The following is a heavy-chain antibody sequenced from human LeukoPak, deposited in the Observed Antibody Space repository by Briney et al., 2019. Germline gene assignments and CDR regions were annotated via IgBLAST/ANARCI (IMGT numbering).Heavy chain of an antibody. D-gene: IGHD1-14*01. CDR2: IIPIFGTA. CDR1: GGTFSSYA. J-gene: IGHJ4*02. CDR3: ARAGTSGGLCDY. Sequence: SVKVSCKASGGTFSSYAISWVRQAPGQGLEWMGRIIPIFGTANYAQKFQGRVTITTDESTSTAYMELSSLRSEDTAVYYCARAGTSGGLCDYWGQGILVTVSS. V-gene: IGHV1-69*05.